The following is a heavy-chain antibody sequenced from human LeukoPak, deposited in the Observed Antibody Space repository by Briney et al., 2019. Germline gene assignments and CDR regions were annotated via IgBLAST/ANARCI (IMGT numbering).Heavy chain of an antibody. Sequence: PGGSLRLSCTASGFTFSSYAMSWVRQAPGKGLEWVSGISGSGANTYYADSVKGRFTISRDNSKNTLYLQINSLRAEDTAVYYCAKEPRRGYYDSSGYFDYWGQGTLVTVSS. CDR1: GFTFSSYA. D-gene: IGHD3-22*01. J-gene: IGHJ4*02. V-gene: IGHV3-23*01. CDR2: ISGSGANT. CDR3: AKEPRRGYYDSSGYFDY.